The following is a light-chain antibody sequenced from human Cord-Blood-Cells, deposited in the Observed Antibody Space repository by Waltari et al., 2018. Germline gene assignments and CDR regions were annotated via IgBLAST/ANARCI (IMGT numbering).Light chain of an antibody. CDR1: RSDVGRSNY. Sequence: QSALTQPRSVSGSPGQSATIPCTGTRSDVGRSNYVSWYQQHPGKAPKLMIYDVSKRPSGVPDRFSGSKSGNTASLTISGLQAEDEADYYCCSYAGSYTLVFGGGTKLTVL. J-gene: IGLJ2*01. V-gene: IGLV2-11*02. CDR3: CSYAGSYTLV. CDR2: DVS.